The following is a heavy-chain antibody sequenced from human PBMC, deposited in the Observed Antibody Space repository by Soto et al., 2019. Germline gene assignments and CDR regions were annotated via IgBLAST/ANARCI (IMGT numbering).Heavy chain of an antibody. Sequence: ASSEVSCTASGYTFTSYYMHWVRQASGQGLEWMAIFNPSGGGTKYAQKFQGRVTVTRDTSTTTVYMELSSLKSDDTAVYYCARDDRGGYNDAGLDYWGQGTPVTVSS. D-gene: IGHD5-12*01. V-gene: IGHV1-46*01. J-gene: IGHJ4*02. CDR3: ARDDRGGYNDAGLDY. CDR1: GYTFTSYY. CDR2: FNPSGGGT.